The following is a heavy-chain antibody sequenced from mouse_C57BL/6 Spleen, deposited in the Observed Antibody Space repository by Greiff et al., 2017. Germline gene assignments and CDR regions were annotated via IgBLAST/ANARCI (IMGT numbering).Heavy chain of an antibody. V-gene: IGHV1-85*01. D-gene: IGHD2-4*01. CDR3: SREGYFGYDDEGAGGPYYFDY. CDR1: GYTFTSYD. CDR2: CYPRDGST. J-gene: IGHJ2*01. Sequence: QVQLKESGPELVKPGASVKLSCKASGYTFTSYDINWVKQWTGPGLEWIGWCYPRDGSTKYNEKFKGKATLTVDTSTSTAYMELNSLTSEDSAVSFCSREGYFGYDDEGAGGPYYFDYWGQGTTLTVSS.